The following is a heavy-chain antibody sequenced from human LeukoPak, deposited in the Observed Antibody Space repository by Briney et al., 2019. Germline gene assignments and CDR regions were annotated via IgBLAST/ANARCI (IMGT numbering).Heavy chain of an antibody. D-gene: IGHD3-22*01. Sequence: GGPLQISCKGSGYRFSTYWIAWVRQMPGKGLEWMGIIYPGDSDTRYSPSFQGQVTISADKSVNTAYLQWSSLKASDTAMYYCARPNITSYYDSRGYDAFDVWGQGTMVTVYS. CDR2: IYPGDSDT. CDR1: GYRFSTYW. V-gene: IGHV5-51*01. CDR3: ARPNITSYYDSRGYDAFDV. J-gene: IGHJ3*01.